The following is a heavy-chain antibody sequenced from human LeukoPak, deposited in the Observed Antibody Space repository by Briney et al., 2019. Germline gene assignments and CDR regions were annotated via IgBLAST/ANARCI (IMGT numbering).Heavy chain of an antibody. V-gene: IGHV3-30*03. Sequence: GGSLRLSCAASGFTFSDYGMHWARQAPGKGLEWVAVISYDGSNKYYADSVKGRFTISRDNSKNTLYLQMNSLRAEDTAVYYCARDTRRHYDILTAVGGRFDYWGQGTLVTVSS. CDR3: ARDTRRHYDILTAVGGRFDY. CDR1: GFTFSDYG. D-gene: IGHD3-9*01. J-gene: IGHJ4*02. CDR2: ISYDGSNK.